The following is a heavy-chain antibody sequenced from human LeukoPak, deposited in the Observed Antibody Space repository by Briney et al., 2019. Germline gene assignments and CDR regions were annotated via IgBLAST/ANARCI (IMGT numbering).Heavy chain of an antibody. V-gene: IGHV7-4-1*02. D-gene: IGHD3-3*01. CDR3: ARDANGITIFGVVTIYYMDV. CDR2: INTNTGNP. J-gene: IGHJ6*03. Sequence: ASVKVSCKASGYTFTSYAMNWVRQAPGQGLEWMGWINTNTGNPTYAQGFTGRFVFPLDTSVSTAYLQISSLKAEDTAVYYCARDANGITIFGVVTIYYMDVWGKGTTVTVSS. CDR1: GYTFTSYA.